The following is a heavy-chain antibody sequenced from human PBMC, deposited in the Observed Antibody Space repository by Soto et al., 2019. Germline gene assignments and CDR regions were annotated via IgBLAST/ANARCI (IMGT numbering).Heavy chain of an antibody. CDR3: AKVYYDILTGYTHPFDAFDI. CDR1: GFTFSSYA. D-gene: IGHD3-9*01. Sequence: GGPLRLSCAASGFTFSSYAMSWVRQAPGKGLEWVSAISGSGGSTYYAASVKGRFTISRDNSKNTLYLQMNSLRAEDTAVYYCAKVYYDILTGYTHPFDAFDIWGQGTMVTVSS. J-gene: IGHJ3*02. V-gene: IGHV3-23*01. CDR2: ISGSGGST.